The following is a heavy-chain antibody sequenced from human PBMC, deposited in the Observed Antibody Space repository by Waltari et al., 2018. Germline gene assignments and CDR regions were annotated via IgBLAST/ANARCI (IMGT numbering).Heavy chain of an antibody. Sequence: EVQLVESGGGLVKPGGSLRLSCAASGFTFSSSSVTWVRQAPGKGLEWGSSISSSSSYIYYADSVKGRITISRDNAKNSLYLQMNSLRAEDTAVYYCASRGWGSDYFDYWGQGTLVTVSS. V-gene: IGHV3-21*01. D-gene: IGHD6-19*01. J-gene: IGHJ4*02. CDR1: GFTFSSSS. CDR3: ASRGWGSDYFDY. CDR2: ISSSSSYI.